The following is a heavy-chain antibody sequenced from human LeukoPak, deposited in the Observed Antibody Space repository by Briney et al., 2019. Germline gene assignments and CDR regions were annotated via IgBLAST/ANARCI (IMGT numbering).Heavy chain of an antibody. CDR2: IRYDGSNK. J-gene: IGHJ4*02. Sequence: VAFIRYDGSNKYYADSVKGRFTISRDNSKNTLYLQMNSLRAEDTAVYYCARDRESGSYLDYWGQGTLVTVSS. V-gene: IGHV3-30*02. D-gene: IGHD1-26*01. CDR3: ARDRESGSYLDY.